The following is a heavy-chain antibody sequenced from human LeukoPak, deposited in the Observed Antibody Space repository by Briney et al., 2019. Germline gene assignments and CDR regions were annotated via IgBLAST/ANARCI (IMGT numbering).Heavy chain of an antibody. CDR3: ARDPGTRADYYMDV. V-gene: IGHV3-21*01. CDR1: GFTFSSYS. D-gene: IGHD1-1*01. Sequence: GGSLRLSCAASGFTFSSYSTNWVRQAPGKGLEWVSSISSSSSYIYYADPVKGRFTISRDNAKNSLYLQMNSLRAEDTAVYYCARDPGTRADYYMDVWGKGTTVTVSS. J-gene: IGHJ6*03. CDR2: ISSSSSYI.